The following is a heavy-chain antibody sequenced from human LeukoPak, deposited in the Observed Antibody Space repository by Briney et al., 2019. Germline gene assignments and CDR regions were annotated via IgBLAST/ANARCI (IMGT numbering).Heavy chain of an antibody. Sequence: GGSLRLSCAASGFTFSSYWMSWVRQAPGKGLEWVANIKQDGSEKYYVDSVKGRFTISRDNAKNSLYLQMNSLRAEDTAVYYCVTPGYCSGGSCPADYWGQGTLVTVSS. V-gene: IGHV3-7*01. CDR1: GFTFSSYW. J-gene: IGHJ4*02. D-gene: IGHD2-15*01. CDR2: IKQDGSEK. CDR3: VTPGYCSGGSCPADY.